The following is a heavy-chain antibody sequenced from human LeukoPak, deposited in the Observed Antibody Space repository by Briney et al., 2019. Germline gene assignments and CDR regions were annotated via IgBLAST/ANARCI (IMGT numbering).Heavy chain of an antibody. Sequence: PSETLSLTCAVYGGSFSGYYWSWIRQPPGKGLEWIGEINHSGSTNYNPSLKSRVTISVDTSKNQFSLKLSSVTAADTAVYYCARTDYYDSSAPDYWGQGTLVTVSS. V-gene: IGHV4-34*01. D-gene: IGHD3-22*01. CDR3: ARTDYYDSSAPDY. CDR1: GGSFSGYY. CDR2: INHSGST. J-gene: IGHJ4*02.